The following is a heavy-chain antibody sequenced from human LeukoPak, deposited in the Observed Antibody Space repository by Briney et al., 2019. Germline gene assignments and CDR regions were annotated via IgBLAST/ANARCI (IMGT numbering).Heavy chain of an antibody. J-gene: IGHJ3*01. Sequence: GGSLRLSCAASGFTFSTYWMSWVRQAPGKGLQWVANIKQDGSEKDYVDSVKGRFTISRDNAKNSVYLQMNSLKTEDTAVYYCTRHHSIVGDAFDLWGLGTMVTVSS. CDR3: TRHHSIVGDAFDL. D-gene: IGHD3-22*01. V-gene: IGHV3-7*03. CDR1: GFTFSTYW. CDR2: IKQDGSEK.